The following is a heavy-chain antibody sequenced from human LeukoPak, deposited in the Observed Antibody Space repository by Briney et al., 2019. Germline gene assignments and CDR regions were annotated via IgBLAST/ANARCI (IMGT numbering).Heavy chain of an antibody. CDR1: GFTFSTFA. J-gene: IGHJ4*02. D-gene: IGHD6-13*01. Sequence: GGSLRLSCAASGFTFSTFAMIWVRQPPGKGLEWVSSIFPSGGEIHYADSVRGRFTISRDNAKNSLYLQMNSLRAEDTAVYYCARDWAYSSSWYLDYWGQGTLVTVSS. CDR2: IFPSGGEI. CDR3: ARDWAYSSSWYLDY. V-gene: IGHV3-21*01.